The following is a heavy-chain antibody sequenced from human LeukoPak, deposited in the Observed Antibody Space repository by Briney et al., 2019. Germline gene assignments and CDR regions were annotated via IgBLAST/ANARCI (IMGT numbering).Heavy chain of an antibody. V-gene: IGHV4-59*08. CDR2: IYYSGTT. Sequence: KPSETLSLTCTVSGGSISSYYWSWIRQPPGKGLEWIGYIYYSGTTNQNPSLKSRVTISVDTSKNQLSLKLSSVTAADTAVYYCAYNRNRIIGTFDIWGQGTMVTVSS. CDR1: GGSISSYY. CDR3: AYNRNRIIGTFDI. J-gene: IGHJ3*02. D-gene: IGHD1-14*01.